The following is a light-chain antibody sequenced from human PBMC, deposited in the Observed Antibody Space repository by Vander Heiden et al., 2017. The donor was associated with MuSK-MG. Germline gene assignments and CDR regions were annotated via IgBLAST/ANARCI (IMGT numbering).Light chain of an antibody. Sequence: DIQMTQSPSSLSTSVGDRVTITCRASQSITYHLNWYQQKPGKAPRLLIYATSNLQSAVPATFSGSRSGTDFTLTIISLQPEDFATYYCHQSYSIRATFGQGTSVEI. CDR3: HQSYSIRAT. V-gene: IGKV1-39*01. CDR1: QSITYH. J-gene: IGKJ1*01. CDR2: ATS.